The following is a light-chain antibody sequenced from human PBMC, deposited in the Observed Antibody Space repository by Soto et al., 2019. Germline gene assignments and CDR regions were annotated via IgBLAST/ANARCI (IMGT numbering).Light chain of an antibody. CDR1: SSDNGGYNL. CDR3: SSYTSSSTLYV. J-gene: IGLJ1*01. V-gene: IGLV2-14*01. Sequence: QSVLTQPASVSGSPGQSIAISCTGTSSDNGGYNLVSWYQQHPGKATKLMIYDVSNRPSGVSNRFSGSKSGNTASLTISGLQAEDEADYYCSSYTSSSTLYVFGTGTKVTVL. CDR2: DVS.